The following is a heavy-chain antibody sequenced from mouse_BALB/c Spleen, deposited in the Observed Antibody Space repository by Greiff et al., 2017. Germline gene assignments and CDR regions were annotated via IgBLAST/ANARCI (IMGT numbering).Heavy chain of an antibody. CDR3: ARGLPYYFDY. CDR2: INPSSGYT. CDR1: GYTFTSYT. J-gene: IGHJ2*01. V-gene: IGHV1-4*02. Sequence: VQLKESAAELARPGASVKMSCKASGYTFTSYTMHWVKQRPGQGLEWIGYINPSSGYTEYNQKFKDKTTLTADKSSSTAYMQLSSLTSEDSAVYYCARGLPYYFDYWGQGTTLTVSS.